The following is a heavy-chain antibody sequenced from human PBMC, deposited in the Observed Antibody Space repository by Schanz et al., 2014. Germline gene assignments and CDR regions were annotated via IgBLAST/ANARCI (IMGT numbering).Heavy chain of an antibody. V-gene: IGHV1-18*01. J-gene: IGHJ4*02. D-gene: IGHD6-6*01. Sequence: QVQLVQSWAEVKGPGASVKVSCKASGYTFSSYGITWVRQAPGQGLEWMGWINGYNGHTLYAQKFQGRVTMTTDTSTSTSYMELTSLRFDDTAVYYCARDQSPYTNSSDVRYVDYWGQGSLVTVSS. CDR2: INGYNGHT. CDR3: ARDQSPYTNSSDVRYVDY. CDR1: GYTFSSYG.